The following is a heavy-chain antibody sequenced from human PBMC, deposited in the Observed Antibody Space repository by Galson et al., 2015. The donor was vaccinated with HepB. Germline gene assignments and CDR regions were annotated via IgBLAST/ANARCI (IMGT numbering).Heavy chain of an antibody. CDR3: VGLSYDFWSGGFDY. CDR1: GFNFDDYG. D-gene: IGHD3-3*01. V-gene: IGHV3-20*04. Sequence: SLRLSCAASGFNFDDYGMSWVRQVPGKGLEWVSGINWNGGSTGYADSVKGRFTISRDNAKNSLYLQMNSLRAGDTAVYYCVGLSYDFWSGGFDYWGQGTLVTVSS. CDR2: INWNGGST. J-gene: IGHJ4*02.